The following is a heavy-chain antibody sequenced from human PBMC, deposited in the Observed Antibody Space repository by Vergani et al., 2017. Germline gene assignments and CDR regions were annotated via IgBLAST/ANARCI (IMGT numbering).Heavy chain of an antibody. J-gene: IGHJ4*02. V-gene: IGHV3-23*01. CDR1: GFTFSSYA. D-gene: IGHD3-22*01. CDR3: AKHPPPDTYYYDSSGYPTGDY. Sequence: EVQLLESGGGLVQPGGSLRLSCAASGFTFSSYAMSWVRQAPGKGLEWVSAISGSGGSTYYADSGKGRFTISRDNSKNTLYLQMNSLRAEDTAVYYCAKHPPPDTYYYDSSGYPTGDYWGQGTLVTVSS. CDR2: ISGSGGST.